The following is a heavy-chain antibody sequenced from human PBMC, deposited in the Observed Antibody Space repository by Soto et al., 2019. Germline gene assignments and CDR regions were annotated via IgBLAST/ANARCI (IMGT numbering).Heavy chain of an antibody. J-gene: IGHJ5*02. D-gene: IGHD1-26*01. CDR3: AREPGGREVGGRIGP. CDR2: IYHSGST. Sequence: PSETLSLTCAVSEYSISSPYYWGWIRQPPGKGLEWIGSIYHSGSTFYNPSLKSRVTISVDTSKNQFSLKLSSVTAADTAVYYCAREPGGREVGGRIGPWGQGTRVTVSS. CDR1: EYSISSPYY. V-gene: IGHV4-38-2*02.